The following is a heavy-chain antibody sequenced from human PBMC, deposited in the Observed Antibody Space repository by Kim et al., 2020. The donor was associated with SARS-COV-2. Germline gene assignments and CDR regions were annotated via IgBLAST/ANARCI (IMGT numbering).Heavy chain of an antibody. CDR1: GYSFTNSW. CDR3: ARQAGGAADGSCCWFDF. V-gene: IGHV5-51*01. D-gene: IGHD6-13*01. J-gene: IGHJ5*01. CDR2: IYPGDSGT. Sequence: GESLKISCKGSGYSFTNSWLGWVRQMPGKGLEWMGIIYPGDSGTRYSPSLHGQVTFSVDKSISTAYLQWNSLKASDTAMYYCARQAGGAADGSCCWFDFWGQGSLVTVSS.